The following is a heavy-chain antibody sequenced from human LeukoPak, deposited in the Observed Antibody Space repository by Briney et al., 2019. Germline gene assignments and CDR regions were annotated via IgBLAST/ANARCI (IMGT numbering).Heavy chain of an antibody. V-gene: IGHV4-39*07. D-gene: IGHD3-10*01. Sequence: SETLSLTCSVSGGSISSSSNYYWGWIRQPPGKGLEWIGSIYYSGSTYYNPSLKSRVTISVDTSKNQFSLKLSSVTAADTAVYYCARGGSLWFGDSSGMDVWGQGTTVTVSS. CDR2: IYYSGST. J-gene: IGHJ6*02. CDR1: GGSISSSSNYY. CDR3: ARGGSLWFGDSSGMDV.